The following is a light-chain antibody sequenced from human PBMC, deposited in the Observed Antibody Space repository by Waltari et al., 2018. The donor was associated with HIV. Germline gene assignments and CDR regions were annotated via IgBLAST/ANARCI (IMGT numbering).Light chain of an antibody. CDR2: GNT. CDR1: RSNLGAGYD. J-gene: IGLJ3*02. V-gene: IGLV1-40*01. Sequence: QSVLTQPPSVSGAPGQRVTISCSGSRSNLGAGYDIHWYQKLPGTAPRLLIYGNTNRPSGVPDRFSGSKSGTSASLAITGLQAEDEADYYCQSYDSSLSGWVFGGGTKLTVV. CDR3: QSYDSSLSGWV.